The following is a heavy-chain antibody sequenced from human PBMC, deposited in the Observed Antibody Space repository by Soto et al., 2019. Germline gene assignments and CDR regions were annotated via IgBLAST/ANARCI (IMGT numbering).Heavy chain of an antibody. D-gene: IGHD2-2*01. J-gene: IGHJ3*02. CDR2: IYHSGST. CDR3: ASDLVLPGTLGFDI. V-gene: IGHV4-4*02. CDR1: GGAISSSNW. Sequence: SETLSRTCAVSGGAISSSNWWSWVRQHPGKGLEWIGEIYHSGSTNYNPSLKSRVTISVDKSKNQFSLKLSSVTAADTAVYSCASDLVLPGTLGFDISGQGPMVTVSS.